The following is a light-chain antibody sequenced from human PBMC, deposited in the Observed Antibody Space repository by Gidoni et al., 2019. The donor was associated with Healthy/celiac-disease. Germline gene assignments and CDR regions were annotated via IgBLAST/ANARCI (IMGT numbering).Light chain of an antibody. CDR3: QQYNSYSDT. Sequence: DIQMTQSPSTLSASVGDRVTITCRASQSISSWLAWYQQKPGNAPKLLIYKASSVESGVPSSFRGSGSGTEFTLTISSLQPDDFATDYCQQYNSYSDTFGQGTKLDIK. CDR1: QSISSW. J-gene: IGKJ2*01. V-gene: IGKV1-5*03. CDR2: KAS.